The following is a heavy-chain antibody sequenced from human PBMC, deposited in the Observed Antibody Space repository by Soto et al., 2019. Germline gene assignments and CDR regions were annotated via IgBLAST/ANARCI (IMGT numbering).Heavy chain of an antibody. D-gene: IGHD4-17*01. V-gene: IGHV3-33*01. CDR1: GFTFSRHG. CDR2: ILNDASGH. Sequence: QVQLVESGGGVVQPETSLRLSCAASGFTFSRHGMHWVRQTPGKGLEWLAVILNDASGHWYADSVKGRFTISRDNFENTLYLQMNGLRLEDTAMYYCARDDDYPDNGFDYWGQGTLVTVSS. J-gene: IGHJ4*02. CDR3: ARDDDYPDNGFDY.